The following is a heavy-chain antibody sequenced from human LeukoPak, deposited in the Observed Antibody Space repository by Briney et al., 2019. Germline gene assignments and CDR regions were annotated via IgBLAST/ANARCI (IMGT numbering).Heavy chain of an antibody. V-gene: IGHV3-21*01. Sequence: GGSLRLSRAASGFAFSTYSMNGVRQAPGKGLEWVSSVSRSSRFIFYADSVQGRFTISRDDAKDSLFLQMSSLRAEDTAVYYCARGSDAFDYFFDSWGQGTLVTVSS. CDR3: ARGSDAFDYFFDS. D-gene: IGHD5-12*01. J-gene: IGHJ4*02. CDR1: GFAFSTYS. CDR2: VSRSSRFI.